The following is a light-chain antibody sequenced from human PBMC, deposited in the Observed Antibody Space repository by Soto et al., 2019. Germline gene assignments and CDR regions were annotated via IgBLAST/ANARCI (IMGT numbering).Light chain of an antibody. V-gene: IGKV1-5*03. Sequence: DIQMTQSPSTLSASVGDRVTITCRASQTISSWLAWDQQKPGKAPNVLIYKTSSLESGVPSRFSGSGSGTEFTLTISSLQPDDFATYYCQQYHSFPFIFGPGTKVDIK. CDR1: QTISSW. CDR2: KTS. CDR3: QQYHSFPFI. J-gene: IGKJ3*01.